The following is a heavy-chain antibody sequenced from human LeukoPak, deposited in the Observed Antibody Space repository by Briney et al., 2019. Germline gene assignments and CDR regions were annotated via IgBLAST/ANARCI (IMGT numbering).Heavy chain of an antibody. V-gene: IGHV3-30-3*01. D-gene: IGHD5-24*01. CDR3: ARDGGEMATILGWFDP. CDR2: ISYDGSNK. Sequence: GGSLRLSCAASGFTFSSYAMHWVRQAPGKGLEWVAVISYDGSNKYYADSVKGRFTISRDNSKNTLYLQMNSLRAEDTAVYYCARDGGEMATILGWFDPWGQGTLVTVSS. CDR1: GFTFSSYA. J-gene: IGHJ5*02.